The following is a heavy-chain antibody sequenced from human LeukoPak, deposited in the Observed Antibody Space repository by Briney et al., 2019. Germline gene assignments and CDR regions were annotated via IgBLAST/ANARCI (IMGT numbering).Heavy chain of an antibody. CDR1: GLTFSSYA. V-gene: IGHV3-30*04. D-gene: IGHD1-26*01. J-gene: IGHJ4*02. CDR2: ISYDGSNK. Sequence: GGSLRLSCAASGLTFSSYAMHWVRQAPGKGLEWVAVISYDGSNKNYADSVKGRFTISGDNSKNTLYLQMNSLRAEDTSVYYCARSPGILGTNYFDYWGQGTLVTVSS. CDR3: ARSPGILGTNYFDY.